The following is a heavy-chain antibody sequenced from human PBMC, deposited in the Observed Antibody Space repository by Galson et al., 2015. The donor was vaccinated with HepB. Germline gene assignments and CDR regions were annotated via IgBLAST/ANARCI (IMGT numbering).Heavy chain of an antibody. CDR3: ASTLVPAAIKYYYYMDV. V-gene: IGHV3-30*03. CDR2: ISYDGSNK. D-gene: IGHD2-2*01. J-gene: IGHJ6*03. Sequence: SLRLSCAASGFTFSSYGMHWVRQAPGKGLEWVAVISYDGSNKYYADSVKGRFTISRDNSKNTLYLQMNSLRAEDTAVYYCASTLVPAAIKYYYYMDVWGKGTTVTVSS. CDR1: GFTFSSYG.